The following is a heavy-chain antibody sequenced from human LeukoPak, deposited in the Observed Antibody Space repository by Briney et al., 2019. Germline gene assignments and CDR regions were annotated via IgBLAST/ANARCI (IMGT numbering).Heavy chain of an antibody. V-gene: IGHV3-64*01. D-gene: IGHD3-22*01. CDR2: ISSNGGST. CDR1: GFTFSSYA. CDR3: ARAPLNGLLLPAYFDY. J-gene: IGHJ4*02. Sequence: GSLTLSCAASGFTFSSYAMHCVRQAPGKGLEYVSAISSNGGSTYYANSVKCRFTISRDNSKNTLYLQMGSLRAEDMAVYYCARAPLNGLLLPAYFDYWGQGTLVTVSS.